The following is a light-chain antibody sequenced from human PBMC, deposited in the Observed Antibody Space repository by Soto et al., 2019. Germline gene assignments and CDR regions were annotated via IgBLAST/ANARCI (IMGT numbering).Light chain of an antibody. CDR3: SSYAGSNNSDVV. J-gene: IGLJ2*01. CDR1: SSDVGGYNY. CDR2: EVS. Sequence: QSALTQPPSASGSPGQSVTISCTGTSSDVGGYNYVSWYPQHPGKAPKLMIYEVSKRPSGVPDRFSGSKSGNTASLTVSGLQAEDEADYYCSSYAGSNNSDVVFGGGTKLTVL. V-gene: IGLV2-8*01.